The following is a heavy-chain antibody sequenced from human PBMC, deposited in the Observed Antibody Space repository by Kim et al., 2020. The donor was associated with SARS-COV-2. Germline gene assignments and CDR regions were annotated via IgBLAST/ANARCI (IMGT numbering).Heavy chain of an antibody. V-gene: IGHV4-34*01. D-gene: IGHD4-17*01. CDR1: GGSFSGYY. CDR2: INHSGST. J-gene: IGHJ4*02. CDR3: ARGWGVGTTVTRSFDY. Sequence: SETLSLTCAVYGGSFSGYYWSWIRQPPGKGLEWIGEINHSGSTNYNPSLKSRVTISVDTSKNQFSLKLSSVTAADTAVYYCARGWGVGTTVTRSFDYWGQGTLVTVSS.